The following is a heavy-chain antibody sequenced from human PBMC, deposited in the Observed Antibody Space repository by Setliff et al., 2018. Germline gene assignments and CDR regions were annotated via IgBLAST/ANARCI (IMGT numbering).Heavy chain of an antibody. CDR1: GGSISPYF. CDR2: IYHNGNT. V-gene: IGHV4-59*01. Sequence: SETLSLTCTVSGGSISPYFWSWIRQPPGKGLEWIGYIYHNGNTNFNPSLKTRVSMSVDTSKNQIALNLKSVTAADTAAYYCARDRTAYSYGLDVWGQGTTVTVSS. CDR3: ARDRTAYSYGLDV. J-gene: IGHJ6*02. D-gene: IGHD5-18*01.